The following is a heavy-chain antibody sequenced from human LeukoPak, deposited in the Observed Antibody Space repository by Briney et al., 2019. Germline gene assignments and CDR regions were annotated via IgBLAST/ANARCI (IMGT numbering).Heavy chain of an antibody. Sequence: ASVKVSCKASGYTFTGYYMHWVRQAPGQGLEWMGWISAYNGNTNYAQKLQGRVTMTTDTSTSTAYMELRSLRSDDTAVYYCARTSPDYGMDVWGKGTTVTVSS. CDR1: GYTFTGYY. CDR3: ARTSPDYGMDV. J-gene: IGHJ6*04. CDR2: ISAYNGNT. V-gene: IGHV1-18*04.